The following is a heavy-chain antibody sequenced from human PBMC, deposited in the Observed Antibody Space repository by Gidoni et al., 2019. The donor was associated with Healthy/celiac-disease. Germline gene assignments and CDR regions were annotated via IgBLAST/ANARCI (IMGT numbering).Heavy chain of an antibody. J-gene: IGHJ6*02. Sequence: QVQLQESGPGLVKPSQTLSLTCTVPGGSISSGSYYWSWIRQPAGKGLEWIGRIYTRGSTNYNPSLKSRVTISVDTSKNQFSLKLSSVTAADTAVYYCARDSRYSGSYNYYYYGMDVWGQGTTVTVSS. CDR3: ARDSRYSGSYNYYYYGMDV. D-gene: IGHD1-26*01. CDR2: IYTRGST. V-gene: IGHV4-61*02. CDR1: GGSISSGSYY.